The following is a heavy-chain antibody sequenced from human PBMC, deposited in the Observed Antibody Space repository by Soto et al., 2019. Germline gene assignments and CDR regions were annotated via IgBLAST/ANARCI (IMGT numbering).Heavy chain of an antibody. V-gene: IGHV3-21*01. CDR1: GFIFTSYS. J-gene: IGHJ6*02. Sequence: EVQLVDSGGGLVKPGGSLRLSCAASGFIFTSYSMNWVRQAPGKGLEWVSSISSSSSYIYYADSVKGRFTISGDNAKNSLYLQMSSLRAEDTAVYYCARDSGSSSDYYGMDVWGQGTTVTVSS. D-gene: IGHD6-13*01. CDR2: ISSSSSYI. CDR3: ARDSGSSSDYYGMDV.